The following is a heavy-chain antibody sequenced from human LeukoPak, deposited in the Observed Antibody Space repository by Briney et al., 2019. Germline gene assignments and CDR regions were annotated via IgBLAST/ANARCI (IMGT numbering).Heavy chain of an antibody. CDR1: GGSFSGYY. CDR2: INHSGST. V-gene: IGHV4-34*01. Sequence: PSETLSLTCAVYGGSFSGYYWSWIRQPPGKGLEWIGEINHSGSTNYNPSLKSRVTISVDTSKNQFSLKLSSVTAADTAAYYCASFGGSYPFDYWGQGTLVTVSS. D-gene: IGHD1-26*01. CDR3: ASFGGSYPFDY. J-gene: IGHJ4*02.